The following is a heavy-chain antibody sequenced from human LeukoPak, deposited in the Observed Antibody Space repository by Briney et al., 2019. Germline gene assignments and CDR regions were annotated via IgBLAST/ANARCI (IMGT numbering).Heavy chain of an antibody. D-gene: IGHD6-13*01. V-gene: IGHV3-7*01. CDR3: ARVGKAASAWDY. CDR2: IKQDGSEK. CDR1: GFTFSTYG. Sequence: PGGSLRLSCAASGFTFSTYGMHWVRQAPGKGLEWVANIKQDGSEKYYVDSVKGRFTISRDNAKNSLYLQMNSLRAEDTAVYYCARVGKAASAWDYWGQGTLVTVSS. J-gene: IGHJ4*02.